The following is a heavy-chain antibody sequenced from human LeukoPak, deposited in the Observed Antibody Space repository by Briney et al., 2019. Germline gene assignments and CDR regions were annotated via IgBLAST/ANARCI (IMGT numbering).Heavy chain of an antibody. D-gene: IGHD3-3*01. V-gene: IGHV3-9*01. Sequence: PGRSLRLSCAASGFTFDDYAMHWVRQAPGKGLEWVSGISWNSNNIAYADSVKGRFTISRDNAKNSLYLQMNSLRAEDTAVYYCAKETTFGVGPPNWFDPWGQGALVAVSS. CDR3: AKETTFGVGPPNWFDP. CDR1: GFTFDDYA. CDR2: ISWNSNNI. J-gene: IGHJ5*02.